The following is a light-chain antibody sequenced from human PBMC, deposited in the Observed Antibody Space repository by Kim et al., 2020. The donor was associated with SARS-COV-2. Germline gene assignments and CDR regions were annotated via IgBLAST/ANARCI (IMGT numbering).Light chain of an antibody. CDR3: QAWDSSTGVV. V-gene: IGLV3-1*01. J-gene: IGLJ2*01. CDR1: KLGDKY. Sequence: SSELTQPPSVSVSPGQTASITCSGGKLGDKYACWYQQKPGQSPVLVIYQDSKRPSGIPERFSGSNSGNTATLTISGTQAMDEADYYCQAWDSSTGVVFGG. CDR2: QDS.